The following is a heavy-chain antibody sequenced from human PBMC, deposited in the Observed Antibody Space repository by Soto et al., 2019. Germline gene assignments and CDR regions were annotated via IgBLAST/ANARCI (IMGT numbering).Heavy chain of an antibody. D-gene: IGHD2-21*02. J-gene: IGHJ6*02. Sequence: XESLKVPWQCSGYMFTNYWINLVLRVSGGGLEWLGRIDPSDSYTKYNPSFQGHVTISADKSTSTAYLQWSSLRASDTAVYYCASHNFFCGGDCNSSGMDVWGQGTTGT. V-gene: IGHV5-10-1*01. CDR1: GYMFTNYW. CDR3: ASHNFFCGGDCNSSGMDV. CDR2: IDPSDSYT.